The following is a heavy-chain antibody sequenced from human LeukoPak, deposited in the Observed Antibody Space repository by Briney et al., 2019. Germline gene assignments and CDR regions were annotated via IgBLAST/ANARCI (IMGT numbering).Heavy chain of an antibody. CDR2: ISSGGRTI. J-gene: IGHJ3*02. V-gene: IGHV3-11*04. Sequence: PGGSLRLSCAASGFTFSDYYMSWIRQAPGKGLEWVSYISSGGRTIYYADSVKGRFTMSRDNAKNSLYLQMNSLRAEDTAVYYCARPVVAATTPDTFDIWGQGTMVTVSP. CDR3: ARPVVAATTPDTFDI. CDR1: GFTFSDYY. D-gene: IGHD2-15*01.